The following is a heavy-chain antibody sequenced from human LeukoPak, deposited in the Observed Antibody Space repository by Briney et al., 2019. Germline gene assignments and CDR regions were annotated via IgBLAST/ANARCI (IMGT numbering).Heavy chain of an antibody. CDR1: GGSISSGDYY. CDR2: IYYSGST. Sequence: SQTLSLTCTVSGGSISSGDYYWSWIRQPPGKGLEWIGYIYYSGSTYYNPSLKSRVTISVDTSKNQFSLKLSSVTAADTAVYYCARGPPPLLYYYGSGSSSARTYYFDYWGQGTLVTVSS. D-gene: IGHD3-10*01. V-gene: IGHV4-30-4*01. J-gene: IGHJ4*02. CDR3: ARGPPPLLYYYGSGSSSARTYYFDY.